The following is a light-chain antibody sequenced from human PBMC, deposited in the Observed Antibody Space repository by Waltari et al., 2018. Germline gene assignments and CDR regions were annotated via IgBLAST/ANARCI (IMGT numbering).Light chain of an antibody. CDR3: SSYTSSSTRV. Sequence: QSALTQPASVSGSPGQSITISCTGTSSDVGGDHYVSWYQQHPGKAPKLMIYEVSNRPSGVSNRCSGSKSGNTASLTISGLQAEDEADYYCSSYTSSSTRVFGGGTKLTVL. V-gene: IGLV2-14*01. CDR1: SSDVGGDHY. J-gene: IGLJ2*01. CDR2: EVS.